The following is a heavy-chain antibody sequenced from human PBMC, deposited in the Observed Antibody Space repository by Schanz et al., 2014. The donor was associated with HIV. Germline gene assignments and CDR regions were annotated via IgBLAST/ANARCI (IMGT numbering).Heavy chain of an antibody. V-gene: IGHV3-53*01. CDR1: RFTVNSNY. CDR3: ARGWRENSFDY. D-gene: IGHD4-4*01. Sequence: EVQLVESGGGLIQPGGSLRLSCAAFRFTVNSNYVSWVRQAPGKGLEWVSVTFNGGTTYYADSVRGRFTISRDYAKSSLYLQMNSLRDDDTAVYYCARGWRENSFDYWGQGTLVTVSS. J-gene: IGHJ4*02. CDR2: TFNGGTT.